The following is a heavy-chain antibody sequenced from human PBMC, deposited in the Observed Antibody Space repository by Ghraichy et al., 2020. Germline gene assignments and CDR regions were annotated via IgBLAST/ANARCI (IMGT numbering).Heavy chain of an antibody. Sequence: GGSLRLSCGASGFTFSNYAMTWVRQSPGKGLEWVSAISGSGGTTYYVDSVKGRFTISRDNSKNTLYLQMNTLRAEDTAIYYCALGGGSYVYYFDYWGQGTLVTVSS. CDR2: ISGSGGTT. V-gene: IGHV3-23*01. CDR1: GFTFSNYA. D-gene: IGHD1-26*01. J-gene: IGHJ4*02. CDR3: ALGGGSYVYYFDY.